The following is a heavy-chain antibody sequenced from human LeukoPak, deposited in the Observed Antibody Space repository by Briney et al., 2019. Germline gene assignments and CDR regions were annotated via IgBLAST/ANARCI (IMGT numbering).Heavy chain of an antibody. CDR3: GRGGDDTGTFQYFQH. V-gene: IGHV1-69*04. J-gene: IGHJ1*01. CDR1: AGTFSIYA. D-gene: IGHD1-1*01. Sequence: SSVKLSRKASAGTFSIYAIGWVRHAPGPGLEWVGRIIPYVGRANYSEEFQGRVTITADKSTSTAYMELSSRRSEDTAVYYYGRGGDDTGTFQYFQHWGQGTLVTVAS. CDR2: IIPYVGRA.